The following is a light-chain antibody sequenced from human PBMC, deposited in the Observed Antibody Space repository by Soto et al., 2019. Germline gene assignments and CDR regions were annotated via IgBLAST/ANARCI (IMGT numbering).Light chain of an antibody. CDR1: QGIFNY. CDR2: GAS. V-gene: IGKV1-27*01. J-gene: IGKJ1*01. Sequence: DIQMTQSPSSLSASVGDRVTITCRASQGIFNYLAWYQQKPGKVPKLLIYGASTLQSGVPSRFSGSGSGTDFPLTISSLQPEDVATYYCQKYNNAPRWTFGQGTKVEIK. CDR3: QKYNNAPRWT.